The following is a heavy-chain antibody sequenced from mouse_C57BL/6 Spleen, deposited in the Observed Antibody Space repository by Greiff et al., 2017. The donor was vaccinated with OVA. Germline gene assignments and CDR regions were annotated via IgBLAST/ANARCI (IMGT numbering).Heavy chain of an antibody. CDR3: AQGGVVARRAYFDY. Sequence: EVKLQESGPVLVKPGASVKMSCKASGYTFTDYYMNWVKQSHGKSLEWIGVINPYNGGTSYNQKFKGKATLTVDKSSSTAYMELNSLTSEDSAVYYCAQGGVVARRAYFDYWGQGTTLTVSS. CDR2: INPYNGGT. V-gene: IGHV1-19*01. D-gene: IGHD1-1*01. CDR1: GYTFTDYY. J-gene: IGHJ2*01.